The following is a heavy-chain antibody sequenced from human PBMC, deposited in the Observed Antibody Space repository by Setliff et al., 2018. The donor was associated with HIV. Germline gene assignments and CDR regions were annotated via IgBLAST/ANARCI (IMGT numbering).Heavy chain of an antibody. Sequence: PSETLFLTCTVSGGSISNYYWSWIRQPPGKGLEWIGYISSSGRTSYNPSLKSRVTMSLDTSKNQYSLKVNSVTAADTAMYYCARVVDADYLDYWGQGTPVTVSS. D-gene: IGHD2-15*01. CDR2: ISSSGRT. V-gene: IGHV4-4*08. J-gene: IGHJ4*02. CDR1: GGSISNYY. CDR3: ARVVDADYLDY.